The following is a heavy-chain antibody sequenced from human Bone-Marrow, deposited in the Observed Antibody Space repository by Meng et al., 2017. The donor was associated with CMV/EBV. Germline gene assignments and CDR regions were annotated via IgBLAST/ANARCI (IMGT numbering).Heavy chain of an antibody. Sequence: GGSLRLSCAASGFTFDDYAMHWVRQAPGKGLEWVSGISWNSGYIGYADSVKGRFTISRDNAKNSLFLQMNSLRAEDTALYYCAKGFCSSTSCDFYYWGQGTLVTVSS. J-gene: IGHJ4*02. CDR2: ISWNSGYI. D-gene: IGHD2-2*01. CDR3: AKGFCSSTSCDFYY. V-gene: IGHV3-9*01. CDR1: GFTFDDYA.